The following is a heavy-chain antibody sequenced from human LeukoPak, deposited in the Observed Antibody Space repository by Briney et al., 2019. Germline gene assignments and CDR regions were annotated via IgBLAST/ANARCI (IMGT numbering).Heavy chain of an antibody. CDR2: SNPNSGGT. D-gene: IGHD3-3*01. V-gene: IGHV1-2*02. CDR1: GYTFTDYY. J-gene: IGHJ1*01. Sequence: ASVKVSCKASGYTFTDYYMHWVRQAPGQGLEYMGWSNPNSGGTNYAQRFQGRVTMTRDTSISTAYMELTRLRSDDTAVYYCASSDYDFWSGYYSPVEFFQHWGQGTLVTVSS. CDR3: ASSDYDFWSGYYSPVEFFQH.